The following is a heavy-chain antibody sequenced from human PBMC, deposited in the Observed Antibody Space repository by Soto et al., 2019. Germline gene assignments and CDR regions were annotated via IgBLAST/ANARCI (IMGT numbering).Heavy chain of an antibody. J-gene: IGHJ3*02. CDR2: IDPSDSYT. CDR1: GYSFTSYW. V-gene: IGHV5-10-1*01. CDR3: ASEGDCSSTSCYPRGAFDI. D-gene: IGHD2-2*01. Sequence: PGESLKISCKGSGYSFTSYWISWVRQMPGKGLEWMGRIDPSDSYTNYSPSFQGHVTISADKSISTAYLQWSSLKASDTAMYYCASEGDCSSTSCYPRGAFDIWGQGTMVTVSS.